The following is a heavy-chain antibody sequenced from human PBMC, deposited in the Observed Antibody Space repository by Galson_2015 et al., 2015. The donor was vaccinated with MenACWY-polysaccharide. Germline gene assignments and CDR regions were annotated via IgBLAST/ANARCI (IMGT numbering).Heavy chain of an antibody. D-gene: IGHD3-10*01. CDR3: ARHYYGSGSYHGGYAEYFQH. CDR2: IYYSGST. J-gene: IGHJ1*01. Sequence: QPPGKGLEWIGYIYYSGSTNYNPSLKSRVTISVDTSKNQFSLKLSSVTAADTAVYYCARHYYGSGSYHGGYAEYFQHWGQGTLVTVSS. V-gene: IGHV4-59*08.